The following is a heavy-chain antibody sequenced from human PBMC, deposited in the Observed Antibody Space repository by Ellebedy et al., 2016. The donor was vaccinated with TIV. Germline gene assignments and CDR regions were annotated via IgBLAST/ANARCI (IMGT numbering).Heavy chain of an antibody. CDR2: IYSSGST. V-gene: IGHV4-4*07. CDR1: GGSISSYY. D-gene: IGHD3-10*01. J-gene: IGHJ4*02. CDR3: ARDPGLTMVRGVVIKTQYYFDF. Sequence: SETLSLXCTVSGGSISSYYWSWIRQPAGKGLEWIGRIYSSGSTNYNAIFKSRVTMSVDTSNNQFSLKLNSMTAADTAVYYCARDPGLTMVRGVVIKTQYYFDFWGQGTLVTVSS.